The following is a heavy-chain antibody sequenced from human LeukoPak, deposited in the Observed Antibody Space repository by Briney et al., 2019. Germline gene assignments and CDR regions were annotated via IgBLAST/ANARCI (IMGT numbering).Heavy chain of an antibody. CDR2: INPSGGST. CDR1: GYTFTSYY. D-gene: IGHD6-13*01. Sequence: ASVKVSCKASGYTFTSYYMHWVRQAPGQGLEWMGIINPSGGSTSYAQKFQGRVTMTRDTSKNQFSLKLSSVTAADTAVYYCARGGSSWYLYYYMDVWGKGTTVTISS. V-gene: IGHV1-46*01. J-gene: IGHJ6*03. CDR3: ARGGSSWYLYYYMDV.